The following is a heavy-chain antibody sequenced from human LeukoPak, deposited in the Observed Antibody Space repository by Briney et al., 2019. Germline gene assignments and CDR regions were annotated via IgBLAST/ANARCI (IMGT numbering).Heavy chain of an antibody. Sequence: SETLSLTCTVSGGSISSGDYYWSWIRQPPGKGLEWIGYIYYSGSTYYNPSLKSRVTISVDTSKNQFSLKLSSVTAADTAVYYCARVTGSRTAFDPWGQGTLVTVSS. CDR3: ARVTGSRTAFDP. D-gene: IGHD6-13*01. V-gene: IGHV4-30-4*08. CDR2: IYYSGST. CDR1: GGSISSGDYY. J-gene: IGHJ5*02.